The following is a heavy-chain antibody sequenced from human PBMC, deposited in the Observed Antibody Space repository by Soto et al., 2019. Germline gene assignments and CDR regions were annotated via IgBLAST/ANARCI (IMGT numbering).Heavy chain of an antibody. CDR2: IYPGDSDT. Sequence: GESLKISYKGSGYSFTSYWIGWVRQMPGKGLEWMGIIYPGDSDTRYSPSFQGQVTISADKSISTAYLQWSSLKASDTAMYYCARVGVVGASWYYFDYWGQGTLVTVSS. CDR1: GYSFTSYW. CDR3: ARVGVVGASWYYFDY. D-gene: IGHD1-26*01. V-gene: IGHV5-51*01. J-gene: IGHJ4*02.